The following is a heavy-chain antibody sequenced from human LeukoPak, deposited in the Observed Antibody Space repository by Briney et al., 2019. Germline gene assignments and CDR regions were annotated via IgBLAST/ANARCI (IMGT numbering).Heavy chain of an antibody. J-gene: IGHJ5*02. V-gene: IGHV3-74*01. CDR1: GFTLSSHW. D-gene: IGHD2-15*01. CDR2: INSDGSTT. CDR3: TRRVSATRWFDP. Sequence: GGSLRLSCAASGFTLSSHWMHWVRQAPGKGLVWVSRINSDGSTTNYADSVKGRFTISRDNAENTLYLQMNSLRVEDAAVYYCTRRVSATRWFDPWGQGTLVTVSS.